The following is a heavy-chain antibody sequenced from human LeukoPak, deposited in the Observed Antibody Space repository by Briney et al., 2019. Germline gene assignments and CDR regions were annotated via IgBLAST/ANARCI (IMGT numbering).Heavy chain of an antibody. J-gene: IGHJ4*02. Sequence: QPGGSLRLSCAASGFTFSSYWMSWVRQAPGKGLEWVANIKQDGSEKYYVDSVKGRFTISRDNAKNSLYLQMNSLRAEDTAVYYCARALTIFGVQLFDYWGQGTLVTVSS. CDR2: IKQDGSEK. V-gene: IGHV3-7*01. CDR3: ARALTIFGVQLFDY. D-gene: IGHD3-3*01. CDR1: GFTFSSYW.